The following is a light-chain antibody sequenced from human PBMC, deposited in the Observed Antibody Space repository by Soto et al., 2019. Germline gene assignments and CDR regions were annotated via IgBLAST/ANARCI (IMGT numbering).Light chain of an antibody. CDR2: GAS. CDR3: QQYNNWPRWT. J-gene: IGKJ1*01. V-gene: IGKV3-15*01. Sequence: VFTQSPGTLSFSPGERATLSCRASQTLRGRYLAWYQQKPGQAPRLLIYGASTRATGIPARFSGSGSGTEFTLTISSLRSEDFAVYYCQQYNNWPRWTFGQGTKVDI. CDR1: QTLRGRY.